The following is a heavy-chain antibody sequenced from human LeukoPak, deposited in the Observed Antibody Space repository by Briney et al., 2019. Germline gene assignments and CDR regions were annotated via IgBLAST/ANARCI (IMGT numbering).Heavy chain of an antibody. Sequence: SETLSLTCTVSGGSISSYYWSWIRQPPGKALEWIGFVYYNGNTDYNPSLKGRVTISVDTSKNQFSLKVRSVTAADTAVYFCGRGMYGSNSDLDYWGQGTLVTVSS. V-gene: IGHV4-59*01. CDR3: GRGMYGSNSDLDY. J-gene: IGHJ4*02. CDR1: GGSISSYY. CDR2: VYYNGNT. D-gene: IGHD4-23*01.